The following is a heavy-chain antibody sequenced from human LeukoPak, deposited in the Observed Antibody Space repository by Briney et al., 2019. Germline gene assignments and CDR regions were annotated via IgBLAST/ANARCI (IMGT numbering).Heavy chain of an antibody. Sequence: SETLSLTCTVSGGSISSGGYYWRWIRQHPGKGLEWIGYIYYSGTTYYNPSLKSRLSISVDTSKNQFSLMLSSVTAADTAVYYCARGHVDTDDAFDIWGQGTMVTVSS. CDR1: GGSISSGGYY. CDR3: ARGHVDTDDAFDI. D-gene: IGHD5-18*01. J-gene: IGHJ3*02. V-gene: IGHV4-31*03. CDR2: IYYSGTT.